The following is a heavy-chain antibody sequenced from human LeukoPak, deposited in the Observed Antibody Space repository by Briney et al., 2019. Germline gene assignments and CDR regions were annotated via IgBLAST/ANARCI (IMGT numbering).Heavy chain of an antibody. Sequence: ASVKVSCKASGYTFTGYYMHWVRQVPGQGLEWMGWINPNSGGTNYAQKFQGRVTMTRDTSISTAYMELSRLRSDDTAVYYCARSDYYDSSGYPDYWGQGSLVTVSS. J-gene: IGHJ4*02. D-gene: IGHD3-22*01. CDR2: INPNSGGT. CDR1: GYTFTGYY. CDR3: ARSDYYDSSGYPDY. V-gene: IGHV1-2*02.